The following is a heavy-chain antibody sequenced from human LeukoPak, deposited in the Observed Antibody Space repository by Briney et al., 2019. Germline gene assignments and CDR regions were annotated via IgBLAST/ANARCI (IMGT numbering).Heavy chain of an antibody. CDR3: ARSGYSSGWYDNYYYYYGMDV. Sequence: SETLSLTCTVSGGSIRSYYWSWIRQPAGEGLEWIGRIYHSGSTNDNPSLKSRVTMSVDTSKNQFSLKLSSVTAADTAVYYCARSGYSSGWYDNYYYYYGMDVWGQGTTVTVSS. CDR2: IYHSGST. J-gene: IGHJ6*02. CDR1: GGSIRSYY. V-gene: IGHV4-4*07. D-gene: IGHD6-19*01.